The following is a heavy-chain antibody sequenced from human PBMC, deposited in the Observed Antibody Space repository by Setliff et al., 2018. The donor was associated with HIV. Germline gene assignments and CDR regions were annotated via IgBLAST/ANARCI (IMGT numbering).Heavy chain of an antibody. CDR3: ARDREYYYYMDV. V-gene: IGHV1-18*04. J-gene: IGHJ6*03. D-gene: IGHD3-10*01. Sequence: ASVKVSCKASGYTFSNYYIHWVRQAPGQGLEWMGWISAYNGNTNYAQKLQGRVTMTTDTSTSTAYMELRSLRSDDTAVYYCARDREYYYYMDVWGKGTTVTVS. CDR2: ISAYNGNT. CDR1: GYTFSNYY.